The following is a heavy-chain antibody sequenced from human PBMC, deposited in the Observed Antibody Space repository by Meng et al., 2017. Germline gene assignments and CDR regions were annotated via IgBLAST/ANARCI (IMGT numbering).Heavy chain of an antibody. D-gene: IGHD6-19*01. CDR3: HSGWYQAGDDY. V-gene: IGHV1-69*06. J-gene: IGHJ4*02. CDR2: IIPIFGTA. Sequence: VQRVLSGAGVKKPGSSVKVSCKASGGTFSSYAISWVRQAPGQGLEWMGGIIPIFGTANYAQKFQGRVTITADKSTSTAYMELSSLRSEDTAVYYCHSGWYQAGDDYWGQGTLVTVSS. CDR1: GGTFSSYA.